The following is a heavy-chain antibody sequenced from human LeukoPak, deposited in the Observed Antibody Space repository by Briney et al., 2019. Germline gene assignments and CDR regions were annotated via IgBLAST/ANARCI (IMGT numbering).Heavy chain of an antibody. J-gene: IGHJ4*02. CDR3: ARLVGGSLYFDY. D-gene: IGHD1-26*01. V-gene: IGHV3-64*01. CDR2: ISSNGGST. CDR1: GFTFSSYA. Sequence: PGGSLRLSCAASGFTFSSYAMHWVRQAPGKGLEYVSAISSNGGSTYYANSVKGRFTISRDNSKNTLYLQMGSLRAEDMAVYYCARLVGGSLYFDYWGQGALATVSS.